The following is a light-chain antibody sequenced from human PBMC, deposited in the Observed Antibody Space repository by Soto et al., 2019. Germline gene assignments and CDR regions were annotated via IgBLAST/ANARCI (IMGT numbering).Light chain of an antibody. CDR2: RNN. CDR3: GGWDDSLSGPV. Sequence: QSVLTRPPSASGTPGQRVNSSCSGSSSNIGSNYVYWYRQFPGTAPKLLIQRNNQRPSGVPARFSGSKSGTSASLAISGLRSEDEADYYCGGWDDSLSGPVFGGGTKVTVL. J-gene: IGLJ2*01. CDR1: SSNIGSNY. V-gene: IGLV1-47*01.